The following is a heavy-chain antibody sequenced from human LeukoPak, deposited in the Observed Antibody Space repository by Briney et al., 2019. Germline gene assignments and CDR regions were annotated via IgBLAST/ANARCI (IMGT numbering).Heavy chain of an antibody. Sequence: AGGSLRLSCAASGFTFSSYTMSWVRQAPGKGLEWASHITASGTAMFYADSVKGRFTISRDNAKNSLYLQMNSLRDEDTAVYYCASSGSYRFDYWGQGTLVTVSS. CDR2: ITASGTAM. J-gene: IGHJ4*02. CDR1: GFTFSSYT. V-gene: IGHV3-48*02. CDR3: ASSGSYRFDY. D-gene: IGHD1-26*01.